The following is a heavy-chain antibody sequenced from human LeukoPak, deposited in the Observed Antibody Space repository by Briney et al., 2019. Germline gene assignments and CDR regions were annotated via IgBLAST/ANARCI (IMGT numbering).Heavy chain of an antibody. J-gene: IGHJ4*02. CDR1: RRPISRGCNS. V-gene: IGHV4-30-4*01. CDR2: IYYSGST. D-gene: IGHD1-26*01. Sequence: TLSHTLSDPRRPISRGCNSWWWPCQPPDKGLEWIGYIYYSGSTYYNPSLKSRVTISVDTSKNQFSLKLSSVTAADTAVYYCASNIVGASSVPVDYWGQGTLVTVSS. CDR3: ASNIVGASSVPVDY.